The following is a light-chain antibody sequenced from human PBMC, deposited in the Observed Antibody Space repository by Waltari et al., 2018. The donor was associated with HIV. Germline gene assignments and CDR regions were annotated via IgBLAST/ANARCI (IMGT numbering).Light chain of an antibody. CDR3: QTWGTGIVV. V-gene: IGLV4-69*01. J-gene: IGLJ2*01. Sequence: QLVLPQSPSASASLGASVKLTCTLSSGHSSYALAWHQQQPEKGPRFLMRLNSDGTHRKGDGIPDRFSGSSSGAERYLTISSLQSEDEADYYCQTWGTGIVVFGGGTKLNVL. CDR1: SGHSSYA. CDR2: LNSDGTH.